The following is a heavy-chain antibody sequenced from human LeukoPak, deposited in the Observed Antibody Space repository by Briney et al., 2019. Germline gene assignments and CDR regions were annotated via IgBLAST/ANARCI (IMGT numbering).Heavy chain of an antibody. CDR3: ATGGGRGYSYGALDY. V-gene: IGHV3-66*01. CDR1: GFTVRDNY. D-gene: IGHD5-18*01. Sequence: PGGSLRLSCAASGFTVRDNYMTWVRQAPGKGLESVSVIYIDGSTYYADSVKGRSTISRDNSKNILYFQMNTLRAEDTAVYHCATGGGRGYSYGALDYWGQGTPVTVSS. CDR2: IYIDGST. J-gene: IGHJ4*02.